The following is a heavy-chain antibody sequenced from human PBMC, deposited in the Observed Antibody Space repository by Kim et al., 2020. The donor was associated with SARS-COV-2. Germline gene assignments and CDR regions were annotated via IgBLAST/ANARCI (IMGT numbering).Heavy chain of an antibody. CDR1: GGSISSGGYY. CDR3: ATRDMGWELLY. Sequence: SETLSLTCTVSGGSISSGGYYWSWIRQHPGKGLEWIGYIYYSGSTYYNPSLKSRVTISVDTSKNQFSLKLSSVTAADTAVYYCATRDMGWELLYWGQGTLVTVSS. CDR2: IYYSGST. D-gene: IGHD1-26*01. V-gene: IGHV4-31*03. J-gene: IGHJ4*02.